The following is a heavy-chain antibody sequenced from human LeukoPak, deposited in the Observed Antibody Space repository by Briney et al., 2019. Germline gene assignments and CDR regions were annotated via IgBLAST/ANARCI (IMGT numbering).Heavy chain of an antibody. D-gene: IGHD3-9*01. Sequence: SGTLSLTCAVSGDSITSDKWWTWVRQPPGKGLEWIGEIHHSKSSNYYPSLKSRVTISVDKSKNQFSLELNSVTAADTAVYYCATDLAYDILTGYGGVWGQGTLVTVSS. V-gene: IGHV4-4*02. CDR3: ATDLAYDILTGYGGV. CDR1: GDSITSDKW. CDR2: IHHSKSS. J-gene: IGHJ4*02.